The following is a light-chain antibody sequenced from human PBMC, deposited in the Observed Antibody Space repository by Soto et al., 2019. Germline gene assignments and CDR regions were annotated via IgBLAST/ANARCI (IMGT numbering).Light chain of an antibody. V-gene: IGKV1-17*02. J-gene: IGKJ2*01. CDR1: QGIRNH. CDR2: VAS. CDR3: LQHDTYPYT. Sequence: DIEMTQSPSSLSASVGDRITITCRASQGIRNHLGWFQQKPGKAPKRLIYVASNLDGGVPSRFSDSGSGTEFTLAIRNLQPEEFTTYYCLQHDTYPYTFGQGTKLEIK.